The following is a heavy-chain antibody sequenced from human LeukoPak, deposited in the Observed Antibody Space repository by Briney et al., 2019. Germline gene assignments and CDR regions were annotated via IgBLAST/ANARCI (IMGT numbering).Heavy chain of an antibody. Sequence: PSETLSLTCTASGGSISSSSYYWGWIRQPPGKGLEWIGSIYYSGSTYYNPSLKSRVTISVDTSKNQFSLKLSSVTAADTAVYYCARGQVVVVPAAMWRWVWFDPWGQGTLVTVSS. V-gene: IGHV4-39*01. CDR1: GGSISSSSYY. J-gene: IGHJ5*02. D-gene: IGHD2-2*01. CDR2: IYYSGST. CDR3: ARGQVVVVPAAMWRWVWFDP.